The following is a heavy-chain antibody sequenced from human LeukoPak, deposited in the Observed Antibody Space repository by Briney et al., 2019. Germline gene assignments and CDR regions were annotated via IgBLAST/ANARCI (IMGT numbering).Heavy chain of an antibody. CDR2: MNPNSGNT. D-gene: IGHD2-2*01. Sequence: VASVKVSCKASGYTFTSYDINWVRQATGQGLEWMGWMNPNSGNTGYAQKFQGRVTMTRNTSISTACMELSSLRSEDTAVYYCASTVVVPAAMPNDAFDIWGQGTMVTVSS. CDR3: ASTVVVPAAMPNDAFDI. CDR1: GYTFTSYD. V-gene: IGHV1-8*01. J-gene: IGHJ3*02.